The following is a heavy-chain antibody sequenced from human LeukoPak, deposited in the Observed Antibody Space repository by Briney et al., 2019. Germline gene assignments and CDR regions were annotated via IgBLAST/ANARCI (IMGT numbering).Heavy chain of an antibody. Sequence: GGSLRLSCAASGFTFSSYAMSWVRQAPGKGLEWVSAISGSGGSTYYADSVKGRFTISRDNSKNTLYLQMNSLRAEDTAVYYCAKDLYDLWGKPVDYWGQGTLATVSS. CDR2: ISGSGGST. J-gene: IGHJ4*02. CDR1: GFTFSSYA. CDR3: AKDLYDLWGKPVDY. D-gene: IGHD3-3*01. V-gene: IGHV3-23*01.